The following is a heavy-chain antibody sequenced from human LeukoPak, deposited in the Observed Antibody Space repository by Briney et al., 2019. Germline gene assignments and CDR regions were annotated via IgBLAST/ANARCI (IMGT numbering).Heavy chain of an antibody. Sequence: GGSLRLSCAASGFTFDDYAMHWVRQAPGKGLEWVSGISWNSGSIGYADSVKGRFTISRDNAKNSLYLQMNSLRAEDTALYYCAKDGGPMAVTTSFDYWGQGTLVTVSS. J-gene: IGHJ4*02. CDR1: GFTFDDYA. D-gene: IGHD4-17*01. CDR3: AKDGGPMAVTTSFDY. CDR2: ISWNSGSI. V-gene: IGHV3-9*01.